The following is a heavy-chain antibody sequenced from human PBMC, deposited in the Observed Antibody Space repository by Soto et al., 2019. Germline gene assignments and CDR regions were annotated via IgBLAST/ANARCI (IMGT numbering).Heavy chain of an antibody. V-gene: IGHV1-24*01. CDR3: ATVVDIVATHKWFDP. CDR1: GYTLTELS. CDR2: FDPEDGET. D-gene: IGHD5-12*01. J-gene: IGHJ5*02. Sequence: ASVKVSCKVSGYTLTELSMHWVRQAPGKGLEWMGGFDPEDGETIYAQKFQGRVTMTEDTSTDTAYMELSSLRSEDTAVYYCATVVDIVATHKWFDPFGQGTLVTLSS.